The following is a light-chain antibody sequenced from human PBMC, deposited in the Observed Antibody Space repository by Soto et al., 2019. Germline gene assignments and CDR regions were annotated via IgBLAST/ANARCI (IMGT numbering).Light chain of an antibody. CDR3: QQYGDWPLT. J-gene: IGKJ4*01. Sequence: EIVLTLSPATLSVSPGERATLSCRASQSVGNNFAWYQQKPGQAPRLLIFGTSTRATGVPARFSGSGSGTEFTLTISSLQSEDFAVYYCQQYGDWPLTFGGGAKVEIE. CDR1: QSVGNN. V-gene: IGKV3-15*01. CDR2: GTS.